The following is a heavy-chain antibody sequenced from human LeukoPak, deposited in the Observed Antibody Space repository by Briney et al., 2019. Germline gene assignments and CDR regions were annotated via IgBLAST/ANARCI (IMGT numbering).Heavy chain of an antibody. CDR1: GYTFTSYY. D-gene: IGHD3-22*01. V-gene: IGHV1-46*01. CDR2: INPSGGST. Sequence: ASVKVSCKASGYTFTSYYMHWVRQAPGQGLEWMGIINPSGGSTSYAQKFQGRVTMTRDTSTSTVYMELSSLRSEDTAVYYCARDATMIVVVSQKYYYYYGMDVWGQGTTVTVSS. CDR3: ARDATMIVVVSQKYYYYYGMDV. J-gene: IGHJ6*02.